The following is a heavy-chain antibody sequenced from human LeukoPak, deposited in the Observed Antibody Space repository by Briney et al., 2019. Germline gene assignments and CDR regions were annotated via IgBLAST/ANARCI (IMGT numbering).Heavy chain of an antibody. Sequence: SETLSLTCTVSGGSISSYYWSRIRQPAGKGLEWIGRIYTSGSTNYNPSLKSRVTMSVDTSKNQFSLKLSSVTAADTAVYYCARSGELPSDAFDIWGQGTMVTVSS. CDR3: ARSGELPSDAFDI. D-gene: IGHD1-26*01. J-gene: IGHJ3*02. V-gene: IGHV4-4*07. CDR1: GGSISSYY. CDR2: IYTSGST.